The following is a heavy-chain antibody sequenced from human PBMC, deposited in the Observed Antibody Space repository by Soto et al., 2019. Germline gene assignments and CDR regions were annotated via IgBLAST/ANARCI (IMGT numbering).Heavy chain of an antibody. J-gene: IGHJ3*02. CDR2: TYYRSKWYN. CDR1: GDSVSSNSAA. CDR3: AREGNIVVVVASATKIAFDI. D-gene: IGHD2-15*01. Sequence: SQTLSLTCAISGDSVSSNSAAWNWIRQSPSRGLEWLGRTYYRSKWYNDYAVSVKSRITINPDTSKNQFSLQLNSVTPEDTAVYYCAREGNIVVVVASATKIAFDIWGQGTMVT. V-gene: IGHV6-1*01.